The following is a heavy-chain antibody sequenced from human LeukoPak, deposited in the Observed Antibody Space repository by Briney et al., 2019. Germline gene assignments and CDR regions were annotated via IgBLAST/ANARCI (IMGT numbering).Heavy chain of an antibody. Sequence: ASVKVSCKASGYTFTSYGISWVRQAPGQGLEWMGRISAYNGNTNYAQKLQGRVTMTTGTSTSTAYMELRSLRSDDTAVYYCARDLTVYYDSSGYQLDAFDIWGQGTMVTVSS. J-gene: IGHJ3*02. CDR3: ARDLTVYYDSSGYQLDAFDI. D-gene: IGHD3-22*01. CDR2: ISAYNGNT. CDR1: GYTFTSYG. V-gene: IGHV1-18*01.